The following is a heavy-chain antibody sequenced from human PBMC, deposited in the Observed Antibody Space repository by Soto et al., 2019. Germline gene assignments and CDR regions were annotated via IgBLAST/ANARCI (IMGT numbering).Heavy chain of an antibody. CDR1: GFTFSSYW. Sequence: EVQLVESGGGLVQPGGSLRLSCAASGFTFSSYWMSWVRQAPGKGLEWVANIKQDGSEKYYVDSVKGRFIISRDNAKNSLYLQMNSLRAEDTAVYYCARPLFSSGGSCYSNWGQGTLVTVSS. V-gene: IGHV3-7*05. CDR3: ARPLFSSGGSCYSN. J-gene: IGHJ4*02. CDR2: IKQDGSEK. D-gene: IGHD2-15*01.